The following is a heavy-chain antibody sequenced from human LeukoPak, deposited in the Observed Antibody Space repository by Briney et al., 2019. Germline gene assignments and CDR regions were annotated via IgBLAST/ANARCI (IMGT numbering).Heavy chain of an antibody. Sequence: GRSLRLSCAASGFTFDVYAMHWVRQAPGKGLEWVSGISWNSGSIGYADSVKGRFTISRDNAKNSLYLQMNSLRAEDTAVYYCARESLGSSGYYRDYWGQGTLVTVSS. J-gene: IGHJ4*02. V-gene: IGHV3-9*01. CDR1: GFTFDVYA. CDR2: ISWNSGSI. CDR3: ARESLGSSGYYRDY. D-gene: IGHD3-22*01.